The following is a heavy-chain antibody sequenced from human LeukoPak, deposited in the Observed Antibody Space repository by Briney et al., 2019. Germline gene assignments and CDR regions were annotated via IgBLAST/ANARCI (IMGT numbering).Heavy chain of an antibody. CDR3: ARGPQSGFYDYIWGSYRYGYFDY. J-gene: IGHJ4*02. V-gene: IGHV4-34*01. D-gene: IGHD3-16*02. CDR2: INHSGST. CDR1: GGSFSGYS. Sequence: SETLSLTCAVCGGSFSGYSWSWIRQPPGKGLEWIGEINHSGSTNYNPSLKSRVTISVDTSKNQFSLKLSSVTAADTAVYYCARGPQSGFYDYIWGSYRYGYFDYWGQGSLVTVSS.